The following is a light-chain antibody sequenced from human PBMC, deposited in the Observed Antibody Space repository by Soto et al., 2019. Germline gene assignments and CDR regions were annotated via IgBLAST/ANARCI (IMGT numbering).Light chain of an antibody. CDR3: QQYGSSPLT. CDR1: QSISRY. Sequence: IVLTQSPGTLSLSPGERTTLSCRASQSISRYLAWYQQKPGQGPRLLIYGASSRATGTPDRLSGSGSGTDFTLTISRLEPEDFAVYYCQQYGSSPLTFGGGTKVDI. V-gene: IGKV3-20*01. CDR2: GAS. J-gene: IGKJ4*01.